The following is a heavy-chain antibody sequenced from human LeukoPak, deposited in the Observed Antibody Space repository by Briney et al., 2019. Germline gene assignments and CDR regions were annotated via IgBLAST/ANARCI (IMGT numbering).Heavy chain of an antibody. J-gene: IGHJ4*02. CDR1: GGSISSSNW. V-gene: IGHV4-4*02. D-gene: IGHD1-26*01. Sequence: PSETLSLTCAVSGGSISSSNWWSWVRQPPGKGLEWIGEIYHSGSTNYNPSLKSRVTISVDTSKNQFSLKLSSVTAADTAVYYCARDSDQGLFDYWGQGTLVTVSS. CDR2: IYHSGST. CDR3: ARDSDQGLFDY.